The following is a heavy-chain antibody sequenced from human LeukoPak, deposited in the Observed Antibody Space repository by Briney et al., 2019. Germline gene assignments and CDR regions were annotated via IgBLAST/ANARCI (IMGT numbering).Heavy chain of an antibody. CDR1: GFTFRSYG. Sequence: GGSLRLSCAASGFTFRSYGMHWVRQAPGKGLEWVAVTSYDGTNKYCGDSVKGRFTISRDNSKNTLYLQMNSLRAEDTAVYYCASDYGDYGGTYGFDYWGQGTLVTVSS. V-gene: IGHV3-30*03. CDR3: ASDYGDYGGTYGFDY. CDR2: TSYDGTNK. J-gene: IGHJ4*02. D-gene: IGHD4-17*01.